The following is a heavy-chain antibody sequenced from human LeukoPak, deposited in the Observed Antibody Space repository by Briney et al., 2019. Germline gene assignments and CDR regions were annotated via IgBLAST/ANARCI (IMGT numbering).Heavy chain of an antibody. D-gene: IGHD5-12*01. CDR3: ARDGGYSGYGIFDY. Sequence: SETLSLTCTVSGGSISSGGYYWSWIRQHPGKGLEWIGYIYYSGSTYYNPSLKSRVTISVGTSKNQFSLKLSSVTAADTAVYYCARDGGYSGYGIFDYWGQGTLVTVSS. CDR1: GGSISSGGYY. V-gene: IGHV4-31*03. J-gene: IGHJ4*02. CDR2: IYYSGST.